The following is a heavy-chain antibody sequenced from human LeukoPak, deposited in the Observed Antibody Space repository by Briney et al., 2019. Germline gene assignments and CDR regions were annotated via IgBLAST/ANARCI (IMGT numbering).Heavy chain of an antibody. CDR2: INAGNGNT. CDR1: GYTFSSYD. J-gene: IGHJ4*02. CDR3: ARAQLGSNRPGDY. V-gene: IGHV1-3*01. Sequence: ASVKVSCKASGYTFSSYDIHWVRQPPGQGLEWMGWINAGNGNTKFSQKFQGRVTITRDTSASTDYMELSSLRSEDTAVYYCARAQLGSNRPGDYGGQGTRVTVSS. D-gene: IGHD1-14*01.